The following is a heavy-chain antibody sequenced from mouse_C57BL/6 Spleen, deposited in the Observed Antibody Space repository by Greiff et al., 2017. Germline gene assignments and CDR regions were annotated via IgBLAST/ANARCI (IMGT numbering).Heavy chain of an antibody. CDR2: IYPRSGNT. CDR3: ARGYDGYPYAMDY. CDR1: GYTFTSYG. Sequence: QVQLKQSGAELARPGASVKLSCKASGYTFTSYGISWVKQRTGQGLEWIGGIYPRSGNTYYNEKFKGKATLTADKSSSTAYMELRSLTSEDSAVYFCARGYDGYPYAMDYWGQGTSVTVSS. V-gene: IGHV1-81*01. D-gene: IGHD2-3*01. J-gene: IGHJ4*01.